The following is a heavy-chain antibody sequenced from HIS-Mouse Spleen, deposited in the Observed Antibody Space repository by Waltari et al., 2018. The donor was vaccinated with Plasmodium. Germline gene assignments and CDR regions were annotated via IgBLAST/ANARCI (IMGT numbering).Heavy chain of an antibody. CDR2: IKQDGSEK. V-gene: IGHV3-7*01. J-gene: IGHJ4*02. CDR1: VFTFISYW. Sequence: EVQLVESGGVLVQPGGSLRLSCAASVFTFISYWMSWVRQAPGKGLEWVANIKQDGSEKYYVDSVKGRFTISRDNAKNSLYLQMNSLRAEDTAVYYCARGRVAVAGTAYWGQGTLVTVSS. CDR3: ARGRVAVAGTAY. D-gene: IGHD6-19*01.